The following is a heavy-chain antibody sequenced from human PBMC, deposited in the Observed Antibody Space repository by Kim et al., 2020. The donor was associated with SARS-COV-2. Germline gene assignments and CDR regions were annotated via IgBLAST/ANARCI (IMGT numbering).Heavy chain of an antibody. D-gene: IGHD3-22*01. CDR1: GGTFSSYA. V-gene: IGHV1-69*04. Sequence: SVKVSCKASGGTFSSYAISWVRQAPGQGLEWMGRIIPILGIANYAQKFQGRVTITADKSTSTAYMELSSLRSEDTAVYYCASVKSPDSSGYYYLGYYYGMDVWGQGTTVTVSS. CDR3: ASVKSPDSSGYYYLGYYYGMDV. CDR2: IIPILGIA. J-gene: IGHJ6*02.